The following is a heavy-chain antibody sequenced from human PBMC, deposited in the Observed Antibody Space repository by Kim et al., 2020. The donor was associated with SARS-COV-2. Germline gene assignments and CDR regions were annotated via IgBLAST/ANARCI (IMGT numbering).Heavy chain of an antibody. CDR2: INPSGGST. CDR1: GYTFTSYY. D-gene: IGHD6-13*01. J-gene: IGHJ6*02. V-gene: IGHV1-46*01. CDR3: ARDPGLSSWYVGGYYYYYGMDV. Sequence: ASVKVSCKASGYTFTSYYMHWVRQAPGQGLEWMGIINPSGGSTSYAQKFQGRVTMTRDTSTSTVYMELSSLRSEDTAVYYCARDPGLSSWYVGGYYYYYGMDVWGQGTTVTVSS.